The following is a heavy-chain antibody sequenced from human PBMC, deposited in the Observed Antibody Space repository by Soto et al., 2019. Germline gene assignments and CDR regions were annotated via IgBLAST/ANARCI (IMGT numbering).Heavy chain of an antibody. Sequence: QITLKESGPTLVRPAQTLTLTCDFSGLSLSTYHMGVAWIRQPPGKALEWLALIYWDDDKRYSPSLKDRLAISKDTSSNRVVLTITNMDPGDTATYFCAHAGDYDLLTFDHWGPGTLVTVSS. CDR3: AHAGDYDLLTFDH. V-gene: IGHV2-5*02. CDR1: GLSLSTYHMG. CDR2: IYWDDDK. D-gene: IGHD4-17*01. J-gene: IGHJ4*02.